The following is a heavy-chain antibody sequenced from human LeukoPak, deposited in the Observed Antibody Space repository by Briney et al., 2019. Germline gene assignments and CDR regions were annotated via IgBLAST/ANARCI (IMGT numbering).Heavy chain of an antibody. Sequence: ASVKVSCKASGYTFTSYDINWVRQATGQGLEWMGWMNPNSGNTGYAQKFQGRVTMTRNTSISTAYMELSSLRSEDTAVYYCATTLYGSGSYYSGPDYWGQGTLVTVSS. J-gene: IGHJ4*02. V-gene: IGHV1-8*01. CDR1: GYTFTSYD. D-gene: IGHD3-10*01. CDR2: MNPNSGNT. CDR3: ATTLYGSGSYYSGPDY.